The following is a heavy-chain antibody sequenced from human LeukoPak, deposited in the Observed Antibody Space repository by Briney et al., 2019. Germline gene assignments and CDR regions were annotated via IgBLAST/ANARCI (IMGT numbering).Heavy chain of an antibody. V-gene: IGHV3-23*01. D-gene: IGHD6-19*01. CDR1: GFTFSSYA. CDR2: ISGSGGTT. CDR3: AKDHDYSSRPYYFDY. Sequence: PGGSLRLSHAASGFTFSSYAMPWVRQAPGRGLEWVSGISGSGGTTYYADSVKGRFTISRDNSKNTLYLQMNSLRAEDTALYYCAKDHDYSSRPYYFDYWGQGTLVTVSS. J-gene: IGHJ4*02.